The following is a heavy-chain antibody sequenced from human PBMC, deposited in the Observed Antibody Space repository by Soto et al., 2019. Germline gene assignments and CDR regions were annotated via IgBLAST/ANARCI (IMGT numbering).Heavy chain of an antibody. CDR2: ISSTSTYI. V-gene: IGHV3-21*01. Sequence: EVQLVESGGGLAKPGGSLRLSCAASGFLFNSYGMNWVRLSPGRGLEWISSISSTSTYIEYADSVKGRFIISRDNAENSLFLQMNSLRAEDTAVYYCTRDRSLGMVFPDFDFWGQGALVTVSS. J-gene: IGHJ4*02. CDR3: TRDRSLGMVFPDFDF. CDR1: GFLFNSYG. D-gene: IGHD3-10*01.